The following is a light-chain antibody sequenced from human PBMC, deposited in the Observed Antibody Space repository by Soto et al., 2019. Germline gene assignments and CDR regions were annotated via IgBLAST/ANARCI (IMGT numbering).Light chain of an antibody. V-gene: IGKV3-15*01. CDR3: QQYGSSFRYI. Sequence: EIVMTQSPATLSVSPGERATLSCRASQSVSSNLAWYQQKPGQAPRLLIYGASTRATGIPARFSGSGSGTEFTLTISSLQSEDFAVYYCQQYGSSFRYIFGQGTKVEIK. CDR1: QSVSSN. CDR2: GAS. J-gene: IGKJ2*01.